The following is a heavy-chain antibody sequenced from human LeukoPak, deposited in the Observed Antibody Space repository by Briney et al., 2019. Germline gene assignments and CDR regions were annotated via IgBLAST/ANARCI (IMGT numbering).Heavy chain of an antibody. D-gene: IGHD3-10*02. V-gene: IGHV3-7*01. Sequence: PGGSLRLSCAASGFTFSTYWMTWVRQAPGRGLEWVANINQDGSEKYYVDSAKDRFTISRDNAKNSLYLQMNSLRAEDTAVYYCAELGITMIGGVWGKGTTVTISS. J-gene: IGHJ6*04. CDR3: AELGITMIGGV. CDR2: INQDGSEK. CDR1: GFTFSTYW.